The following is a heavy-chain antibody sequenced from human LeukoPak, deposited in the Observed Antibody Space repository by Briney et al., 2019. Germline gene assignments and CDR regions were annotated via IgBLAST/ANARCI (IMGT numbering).Heavy chain of an antibody. V-gene: IGHV4-61*02. D-gene: IGHD3-3*01. CDR2: IYTSGST. CDR3: ARAIFGVANYYYYYMDV. CDR1: GGSISSSSYY. J-gene: IGHJ6*03. Sequence: SETLSLTCTVSGGSISSSSYYWSWIRQPAGKGLEWIGRIYTSGSTNYNPSLKSRVTISVDTSKNQFSLKLSSVTAADTAVYYCARAIFGVANYYYYYMDVWGKGTTVTVSS.